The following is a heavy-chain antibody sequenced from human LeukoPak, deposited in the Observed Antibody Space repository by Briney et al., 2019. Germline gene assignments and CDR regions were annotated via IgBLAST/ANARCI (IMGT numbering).Heavy chain of an antibody. J-gene: IGHJ6*03. V-gene: IGHV1-46*01. Sequence: ASVKVSCKASGGTFSSYAISWVRQAPGQGLEWMGIINPSGGSTSYAQKFQGRVTMTRDTSTSTVYMELSSLRSEDTAVYYCARDSLYDSSGYYHHYFYYYMDVWGKGTTVTVSS. D-gene: IGHD3-22*01. CDR3: ARDSLYDSSGYYHHYFYYYMDV. CDR1: GGTFSSYA. CDR2: INPSGGST.